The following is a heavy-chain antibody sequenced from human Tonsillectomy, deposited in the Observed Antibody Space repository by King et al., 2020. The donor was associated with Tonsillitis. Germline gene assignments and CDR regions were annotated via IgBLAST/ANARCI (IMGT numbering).Heavy chain of an antibody. V-gene: IGHV3-30*01. CDR3: ARSGGYEWWSFDY. CDR1: GFTFSSYA. CDR2: ISYDGSNK. Sequence: VQLVESGGGVVQPGRSLRLSCAASGFTFSSYAMHWVRQAPGKGLEWVAVISYDGSNKYYADSVKGRFTISSDNSKNTLYLQMNSLGAEDTAVYFCARSGGYEWWSFDYWGQGTLVTVSS. D-gene: IGHD5-12*01. J-gene: IGHJ4*02.